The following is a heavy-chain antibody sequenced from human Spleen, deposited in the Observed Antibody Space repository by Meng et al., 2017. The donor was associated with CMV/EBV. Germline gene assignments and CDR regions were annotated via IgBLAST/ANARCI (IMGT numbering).Heavy chain of an antibody. Sequence: ASVKVSCKASGYTFTNYYLHWVRQAPGQGLEWMGIINPVNGATTYAQTFQGRVTMTGDTSTNTVYMELSSLRSDDTAVYYCARESVDYDFWSGDGFDPWGQGTLVTVSS. CDR2: INPVNGAT. CDR3: ARESVDYDFWSGDGFDP. J-gene: IGHJ5*02. CDR1: GYTFTNYY. V-gene: IGHV1-46*01. D-gene: IGHD3-3*01.